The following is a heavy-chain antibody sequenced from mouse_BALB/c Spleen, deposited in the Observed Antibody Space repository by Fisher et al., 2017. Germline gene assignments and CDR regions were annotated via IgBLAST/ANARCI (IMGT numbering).Heavy chain of an antibody. Sequence: KFKGKATLTVDKSSSTAYMELRSLTSEDSAVYYCARNYRYDYWYFDVWGAGTTVTV. CDR3: ARNYRYDYWYFDV. V-gene: IGHV1-26*01. J-gene: IGHJ1*02. D-gene: IGHD2-14*01.